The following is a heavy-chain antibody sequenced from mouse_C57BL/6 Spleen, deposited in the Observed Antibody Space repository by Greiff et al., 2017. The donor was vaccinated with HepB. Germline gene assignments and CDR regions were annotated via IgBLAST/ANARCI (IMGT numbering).Heavy chain of an antibody. CDR3: TRGLRWNELNFDY. CDR1: GYTFTSYW. D-gene: IGHD1-1*01. Sequence: VQLQQPGAELVKPGASVKLSCKASGYTFTSYWMHWVKQRPGRGLEWIGRIDPNSGGTKYNEKFKSKATLTEDKPSSTAYMQLSSLTSEDSAVYYRTRGLRWNELNFDYWGQGATLTVAS. CDR2: IDPNSGGT. V-gene: IGHV1-72*01. J-gene: IGHJ2*01.